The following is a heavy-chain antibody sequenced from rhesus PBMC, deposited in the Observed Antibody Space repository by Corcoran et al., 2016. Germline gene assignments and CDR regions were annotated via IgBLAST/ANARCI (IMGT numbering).Heavy chain of an antibody. CDR1: GYSFTSYW. D-gene: IGHD4-29*01. J-gene: IGHJ4*01. CDR2: MSPSDSET. V-gene: IGHV5-2*01. Sequence: EVQLVQSGAEVKRPGESLKISCKTSGYSFTSYWISWVRQLPGKGLEWIAAMSPSDSETRYSPSFQGQVTISADKSISTAYLQWSSLKASDSATYYCAKNDYGSSYDYFDYWGQGVLVTVSS. CDR3: AKNDYGSSYDYFDY.